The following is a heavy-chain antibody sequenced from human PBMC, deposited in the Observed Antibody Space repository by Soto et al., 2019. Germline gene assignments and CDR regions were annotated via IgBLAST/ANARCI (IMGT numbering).Heavy chain of an antibody. J-gene: IGHJ6*02. V-gene: IGHV3-30-3*01. CDR3: ARGTRRLYYYGMDV. Sequence: GGSLRLSCAASGFTFSSYAMHWVRQAPGKGLEWVAVISYDGSNKYYADSVKGRFTISRDNSKNTLYLQMNSLRAEDTAVYYCARGTRRLYYYGMDVWGQGTTVTVSS. CDR1: GFTFSSYA. CDR2: ISYDGSNK.